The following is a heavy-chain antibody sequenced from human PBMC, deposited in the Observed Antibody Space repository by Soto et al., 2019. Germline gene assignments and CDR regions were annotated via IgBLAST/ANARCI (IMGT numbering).Heavy chain of an antibody. J-gene: IGHJ5*02. Sequence: SVKVSCKASGGTFGSYAISWVRQAPGQGLEWMGGIIPIFGTANYAQKFQGRVTITADKSTSTAYMELSSLRSEDTAVYYCARDPGIRYNWNYARCSWFDPWGQGTLVTVSS. CDR1: GGTFGSYA. CDR3: ARDPGIRYNWNYARCSWFDP. V-gene: IGHV1-69*06. CDR2: IIPIFGTA. D-gene: IGHD1-7*01.